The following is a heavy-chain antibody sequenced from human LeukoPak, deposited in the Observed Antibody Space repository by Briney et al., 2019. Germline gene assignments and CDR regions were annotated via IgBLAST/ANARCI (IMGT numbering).Heavy chain of an antibody. CDR3: AHIGLWDDYFDY. V-gene: IGHV2-5*02. CDR2: IYWDDDK. CDR1: GFSLSTSGVG. J-gene: IGHJ4*02. D-gene: IGHD3-16*01. Sequence: SGPTLVKPTQTLTLTCTFSGFSLSTSGVGVGWVRQPPGKALEWLALIYWDDDKRYSPSLKSRLTITKDTSKNQVVLTMTNMDPVDTATYYCAHIGLWDDYFDYWGQGTLVTVSS.